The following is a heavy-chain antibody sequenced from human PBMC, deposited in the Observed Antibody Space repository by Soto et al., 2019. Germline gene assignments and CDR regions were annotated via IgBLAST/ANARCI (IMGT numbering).Heavy chain of an antibody. V-gene: IGHV4-34*01. CDR1: GGSFSGYY. CDR3: AREVLWFGKNGMDV. D-gene: IGHD3-10*01. J-gene: IGHJ6*02. Sequence: PSETLSLTCAVYGGSFSGYYWSWIRQPPGKGLEWIGEINHSGSTNYNPSLKSRVTISVDTSKNQFSLKLSSVTAADTAVYYCAREVLWFGKNGMDVWGQGTTVTVS. CDR2: INHSGST.